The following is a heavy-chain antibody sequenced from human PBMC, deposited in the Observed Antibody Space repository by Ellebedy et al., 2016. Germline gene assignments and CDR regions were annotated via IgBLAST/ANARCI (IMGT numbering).Heavy chain of an antibody. J-gene: IGHJ4*02. CDR1: GYTFTSYD. CDR2: MNPNSGNT. D-gene: IGHD4-17*01. V-gene: IGHV1-8*01. CDR3: ARGDRSKTTVTR. Sequence: ASVKVSXKASGYTFTSYDINWVRQATGQGLEWMGWMNPNSGNTGYAQKFQGRVTMTRNTSISTAYMELSSLRSEDTAVYYCARGDRSKTTVTRWGQGTLVTVSS.